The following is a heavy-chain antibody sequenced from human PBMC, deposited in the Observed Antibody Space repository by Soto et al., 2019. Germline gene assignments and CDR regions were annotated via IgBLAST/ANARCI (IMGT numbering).Heavy chain of an antibody. J-gene: IGHJ4*02. V-gene: IGHV3-9*01. CDR3: AKDLGGTECR. CDR2: INWNSGSI. CDR1: GFTFDNYV. Sequence: PGGSLILSCSTSGFTFDNYVMYWVRQAPGKGLEWVSGINWNSGSIGYADSVKGRFTISRDNAKKSLYLQMSSLRPEDTALYFCAKDLGGTECRWGQGTPVTVSS. D-gene: IGHD2-15*01.